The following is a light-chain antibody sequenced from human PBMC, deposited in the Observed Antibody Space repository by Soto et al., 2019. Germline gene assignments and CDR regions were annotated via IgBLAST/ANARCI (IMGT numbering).Light chain of an antibody. Sequence: DIQMTQSPSSLSASVGDRVTITCRASQGISNYLAWYQQQPGKVPKLLIYVASTLQSGVPSRFSGSRSGTDFTLTIISLQPEDVATYYYQKYNSAPWTFGQGTKVEIK. J-gene: IGKJ1*01. CDR2: VAS. CDR3: QKYNSAPWT. CDR1: QGISNY. V-gene: IGKV1-27*01.